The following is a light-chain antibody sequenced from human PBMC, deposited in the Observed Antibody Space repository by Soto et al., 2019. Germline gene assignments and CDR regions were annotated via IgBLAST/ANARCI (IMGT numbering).Light chain of an antibody. J-gene: IGKJ3*01. Sequence: EIVLTQSPGTLYLSPGERATLSCRASQSVSSSYLAWYQHKPGQAPRLLIYGASSRATGIPDRFSGSGSGTDFTLTISRLEPEDFAVYYCQQYGSSPPLFTFGPGTKVDIK. V-gene: IGKV3-20*01. CDR3: QQYGSSPPLFT. CDR2: GAS. CDR1: QSVSSSY.